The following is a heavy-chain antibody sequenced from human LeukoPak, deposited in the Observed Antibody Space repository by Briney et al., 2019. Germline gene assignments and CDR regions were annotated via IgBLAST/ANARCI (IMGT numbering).Heavy chain of an antibody. J-gene: IGHJ6*03. V-gene: IGHV4-34*01. CDR2: INHSGST. Sequence: SETLSLTCAVYGGSFSGYYWSWIRQPPGKGLEWIGEINHSGSTNYNPSLKSRVTISVDTSKNQFSLKLSSVTAADTAVYYCARRSYLFYYYMDVWGKGTTVTVSS. CDR3: ARRSYLFYYYMDV. CDR1: GGSFSGYY. D-gene: IGHD3-10*01.